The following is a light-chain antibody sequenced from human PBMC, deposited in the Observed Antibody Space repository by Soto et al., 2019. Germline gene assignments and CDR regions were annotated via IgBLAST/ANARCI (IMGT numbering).Light chain of an antibody. Sequence: QSVLTQPPSVSGAPGQTVTISCTGSSSNIGSPYDVHWYQQLPGTAPKFLISNNNNRPSGVRDRFSGSKSGTSASLAITGLQAEDEADYYCQSYDTSLRGVVFGGGTKLTVL. CDR2: NNN. V-gene: IGLV1-40*01. CDR1: SSNIGSPYD. CDR3: QSYDTSLRGVV. J-gene: IGLJ2*01.